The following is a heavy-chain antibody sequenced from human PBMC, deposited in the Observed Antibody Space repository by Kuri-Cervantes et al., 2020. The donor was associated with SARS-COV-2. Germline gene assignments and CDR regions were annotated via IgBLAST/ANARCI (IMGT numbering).Heavy chain of an antibody. J-gene: IGHJ6*02. CDR2: IYSGGST. CDR3: ARWVYSYGTDYYGMDV. CDR1: GFTFSSYA. V-gene: IGHV3-66*01. Sequence: GESLKISCAASGFTFSSYAMSWVRQAPGKGLEWVSVIYSGGSTYYADSVKGRFTISRDNAKNTLYLQMNSLRAEDTAVYYCARWVYSYGTDYYGMDVWGQGTTVTVSS. D-gene: IGHD5-18*01.